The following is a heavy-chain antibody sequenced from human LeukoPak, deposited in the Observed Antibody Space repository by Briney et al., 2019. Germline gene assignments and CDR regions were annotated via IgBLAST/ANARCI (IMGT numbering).Heavy chain of an antibody. V-gene: IGHV1-46*02. CDR2: INPGGGST. D-gene: IGHD3-22*01. CDR1: GYTFNNYY. Sequence: ASVKVSCKASGYTFNNYYIHWVRQAPGQGLEWMGIINPGGGSTGYAQKFRGRVTMTRDTSTSTVYVDLSSLSSKDTAVYYCARVGLEYDSSGFYYPWGQGTLVTVSS. J-gene: IGHJ5*02. CDR3: ARVGLEYDSSGFYYP.